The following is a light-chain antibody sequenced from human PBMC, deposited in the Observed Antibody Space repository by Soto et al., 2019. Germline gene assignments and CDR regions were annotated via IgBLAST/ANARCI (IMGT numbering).Light chain of an antibody. J-gene: IGKJ4*01. V-gene: IGKV3-20*01. CDR3: KKYGSSPLT. Sequence: EIVLPQSLGTLSLSPGARATLSRRASQSVSSSYLAWYQQKPGQAARLLIYGASSRATGIPDRFSGSGSGTDFTLTISRLEPEEFAVYYCKKYGSSPLTFCGGNKVDIK. CDR1: QSVSSSY. CDR2: GAS.